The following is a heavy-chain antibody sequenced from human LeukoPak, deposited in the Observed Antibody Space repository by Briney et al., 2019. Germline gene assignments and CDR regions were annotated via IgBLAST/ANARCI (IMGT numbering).Heavy chain of an antibody. Sequence: ASVKVSCKASGYTFTRHGISWVRQAPGQGLEWMGWISTYNGDTTYAQELQGRVTMTTDTSTSTAYMELRSLRFDDTAVYYCARDEGRVSGSYNPWGQGTLVILSS. J-gene: IGHJ5*02. CDR2: ISTYNGDT. CDR3: ARDEGRVSGSYNP. CDR1: GYTFTRHG. V-gene: IGHV1-18*01. D-gene: IGHD3-10*01.